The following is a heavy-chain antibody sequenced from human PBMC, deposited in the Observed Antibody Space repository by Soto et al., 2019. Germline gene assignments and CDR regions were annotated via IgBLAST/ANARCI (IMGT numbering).Heavy chain of an antibody. CDR1: GFTFSSYG. V-gene: IGHV3-30*18. J-gene: IGHJ6*02. CDR2: ISYDGSNK. Sequence: VGSLRLSCAASGFTFSSYGMHWVRQAPGKGLEWVAVISYDGSNKYYADSVKGRFTISRDNSKNTLYLQMNSLRAEDTAVYYCAKDLKDIVATIFGYGPRLYGMDVWGQGTTVTVSS. D-gene: IGHD5-12*01. CDR3: AKDLKDIVATIFGYGPRLYGMDV.